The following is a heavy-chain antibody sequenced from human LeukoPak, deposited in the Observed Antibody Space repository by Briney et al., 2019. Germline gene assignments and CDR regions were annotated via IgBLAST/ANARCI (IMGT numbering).Heavy chain of an antibody. V-gene: IGHV3-23*01. J-gene: IGHJ4*02. CDR2: ISGSGGST. Sequence: GGTLRLSCAASGFTFSSYGMSWVRQAPGRGLEWVSAISGSGGSTYYADSVKGRFTISRDNSKNTLYLQMNSLRAEDTAVYYCAKDASYSGSYYGYWGQGTLVTVSS. D-gene: IGHD1-26*01. CDR3: AKDASYSGSYYGY. CDR1: GFTFSSYG.